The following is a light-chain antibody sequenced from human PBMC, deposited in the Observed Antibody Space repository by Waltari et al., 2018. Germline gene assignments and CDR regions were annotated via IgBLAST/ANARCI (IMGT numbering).Light chain of an antibody. V-gene: IGLV2-23*01. Sequence: QSPLTQPASVSGSPGQSITISCTGTSRDVGSYNLVSWYQQHPGKDPKPMIYEDYKRPSGVSNRFSGSKSGNTASLTIAGLQAEDEADYYCCSYVSGDTWVFGGGTELAVL. CDR1: SRDVGSYNL. CDR2: EDY. J-gene: IGLJ3*02. CDR3: CSYVSGDTWV.